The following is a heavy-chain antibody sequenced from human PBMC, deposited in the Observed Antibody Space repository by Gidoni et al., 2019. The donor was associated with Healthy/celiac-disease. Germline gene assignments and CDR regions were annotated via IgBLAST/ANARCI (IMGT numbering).Heavy chain of an antibody. CDR3: ARTHSPYSYAQYGMDV. D-gene: IGHD5-18*01. CDR2: ISSSSSYT. J-gene: IGHJ6*02. CDR1: GFTFSDYY. V-gene: IGHV3-11*05. Sequence: QVQLVESGGGLVKPGGSLRLSCAASGFTFSDYYMSWIRQAPGKGLEWVSYISSSSSYTNYADSVKGRFTISRDNAKNSLYLQMNSLRAEDTAVYYCARTHSPYSYAQYGMDVWGQGTTVTVSS.